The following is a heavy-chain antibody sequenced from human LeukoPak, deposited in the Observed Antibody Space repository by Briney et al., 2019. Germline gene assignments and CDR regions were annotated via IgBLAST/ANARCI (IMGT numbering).Heavy chain of an antibody. J-gene: IGHJ3*02. CDR3: ARDRRYSGSDEPRDAFDI. CDR1: GYTFSTSV. V-gene: IGHV1-18*01. CDR2: INSYTGNK. Sequence: ASVKVSCKASGYTFSTSVINWLRQAPGQGLEWMGWINSYTGNKKYAQNIQGRVTLTTDTSTSTAYMELRSLRSDDTAVYYCARDRRYSGSDEPRDAFDIWGQGTMVTVSS. D-gene: IGHD1-26*01.